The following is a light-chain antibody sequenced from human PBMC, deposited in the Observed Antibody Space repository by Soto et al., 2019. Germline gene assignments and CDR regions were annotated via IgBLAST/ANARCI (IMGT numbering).Light chain of an antibody. CDR1: NSNIGANY. CDR3: VTWDSGLIAYV. V-gene: IGLV1-51*01. CDR2: DNA. Sequence: QSVLTQPPSVSAAPGQKVTIACSGRNSNIGANYVSWYQQFPGTAPKLLIYDNAKRPAGIPDRFSGSKSGTSATLDITGLQTGDEADYYCVTWDSGLIAYVFASGTKVTVL. J-gene: IGLJ1*01.